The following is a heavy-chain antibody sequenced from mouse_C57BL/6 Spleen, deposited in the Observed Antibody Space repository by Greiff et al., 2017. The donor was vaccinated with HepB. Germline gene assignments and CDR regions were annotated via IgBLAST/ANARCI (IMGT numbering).Heavy chain of an antibody. CDR1: GYTFTSYW. Sequence: VQLQQPGAELVMPGASVKLSCTASGYTFTSYWMHWVQQRPGQGLEWIGEIDPSDSYTNYNQKFKGKSTLTVDKSSSTAYMQLSSLTSEDSAVYYCAIAYGAYWGQGTLVTVSA. CDR2: IDPSDSYT. V-gene: IGHV1-69*01. J-gene: IGHJ3*01. CDR3: AIAYGAY. D-gene: IGHD1-1*02.